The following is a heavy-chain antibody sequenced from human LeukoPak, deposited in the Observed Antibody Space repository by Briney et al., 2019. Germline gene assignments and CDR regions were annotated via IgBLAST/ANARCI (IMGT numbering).Heavy chain of an antibody. D-gene: IGHD2-15*01. CDR2: ISGTGTLT. CDR1: GFTFSSYA. V-gene: IGHV3-23*01. Sequence: GGSLRLSCAASGFTFSSYAMSWVRQAPGKGLEWVSAISGTGTLTYYADSVKGRFTIPRDNSKNTLYLQMNSLRAEDTAVYSCAKHWVVGQWYFDLWGRGTLVTVSS. CDR3: AKHWVVGQWYFDL. J-gene: IGHJ2*01.